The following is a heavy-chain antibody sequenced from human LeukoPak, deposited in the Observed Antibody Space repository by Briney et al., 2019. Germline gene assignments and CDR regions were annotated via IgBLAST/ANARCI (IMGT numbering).Heavy chain of an antibody. CDR3: ARGRCSSASCFFDY. V-gene: IGHV3-7*01. D-gene: IGHD2-2*01. CDR1: GFTFSIYW. CDR2: IKQDGREK. Sequence: GGSLRLSCAASGFTFSIYWMSWVRQAPGKGLEWVANIKQDGREKYYVDSVKGRFTISRDNAKNSLSLQMNSLRAEDTAVYYCARGRCSSASCFFDYWGQGTLVTVSS. J-gene: IGHJ4*02.